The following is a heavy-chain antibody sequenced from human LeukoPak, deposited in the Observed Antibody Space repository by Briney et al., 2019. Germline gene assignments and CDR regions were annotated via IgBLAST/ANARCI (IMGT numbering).Heavy chain of an antibody. V-gene: IGHV1-58*02. CDR2: IVVGGGNT. D-gene: IGHD2-15*01. CDR1: GFTFTSSA. CDR3: AAPSYCSGGSCYEGDAFDI. Sequence: SVKVSCKASGFTFTSSAMQWVRQARGQRLEWIGWIVVGGGNTNYAQKFQERVTITRDMSTSTAYMELSSLRSEDTAVYYCAAPSYCSGGSCYEGDAFDIWGQGTMVTVSS. J-gene: IGHJ3*02.